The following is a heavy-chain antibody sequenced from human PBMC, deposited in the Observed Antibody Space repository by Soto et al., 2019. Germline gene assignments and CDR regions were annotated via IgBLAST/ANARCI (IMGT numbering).Heavy chain of an antibody. J-gene: IGHJ5*02. V-gene: IGHV4-4*02. D-gene: IGHD3-9*01. CDR2: LHDSGSP. CDR3: AGQWAAGYGAFDP. CDR1: GGSITNNRG. Sequence: QVKLQESGPGLEKPSGTLSLTCAVSGGSITNNRGWTWARQAPGKGLEWVGELHDSGSPNYNLSLKSRAPVTIDRSKNQFSLEMRAVTAADTAVYYCAGQWAAGYGAFDPWGQGTLVTVSS.